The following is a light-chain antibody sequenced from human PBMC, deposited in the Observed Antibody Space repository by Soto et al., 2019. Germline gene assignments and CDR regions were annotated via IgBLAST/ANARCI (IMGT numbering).Light chain of an antibody. CDR2: GAS. J-gene: IGKJ5*01. Sequence: EIVMTQSPSTLSVSPGEGATLSCRASQSVSSNLAWYKQKPGQAPRLLIYGASTRATGIPARFSGSGSGTEFTLTISSLQYEDFAVYYCQQYNNWPITFGQGTRLEIK. V-gene: IGKV3-15*01. CDR3: QQYNNWPIT. CDR1: QSVSSN.